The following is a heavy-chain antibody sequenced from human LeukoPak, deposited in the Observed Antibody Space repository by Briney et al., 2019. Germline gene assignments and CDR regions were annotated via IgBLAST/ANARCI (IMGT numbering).Heavy chain of an antibody. CDR2: ISAYNGDT. D-gene: IGHD4-17*01. Sequence: AASVKVSCKASGYTFTSYGISWVRQAPGQGLEWMGWISAYNGDTIYAQRLQGRVTMTTDTSTTTAYMELRSLRSDDTAVYYCARGVIYGDSLRRYYLDSWGQGTPVTVSS. CDR3: ARGVIYGDSLRRYYLDS. CDR1: GYTFTSYG. V-gene: IGHV1-18*01. J-gene: IGHJ4*02.